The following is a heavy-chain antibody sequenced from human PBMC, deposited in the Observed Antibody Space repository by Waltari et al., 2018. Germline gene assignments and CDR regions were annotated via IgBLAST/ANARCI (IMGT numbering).Heavy chain of an antibody. Sequence: EVQLVESGGGLVQPGGSLRLSCAASGFTFSSYAMHWVRQAPGKGLEYVSAISSNGGSTYYANSVKGRFTISRDNSKNTLYLQMGSLRAEDMAVYYCARDAYDSSGYYSPLGYYYYYYGMDVWGQGTTVTVSS. CDR2: ISSNGGST. CDR3: ARDAYDSSGYYSPLGYYYYYYGMDV. D-gene: IGHD3-22*01. V-gene: IGHV3-64*01. CDR1: GFTFSSYA. J-gene: IGHJ6*02.